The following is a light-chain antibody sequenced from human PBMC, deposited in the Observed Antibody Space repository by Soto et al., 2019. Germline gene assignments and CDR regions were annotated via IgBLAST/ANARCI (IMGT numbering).Light chain of an antibody. CDR3: QQRSNWPPIT. V-gene: IGKV3-11*01. J-gene: IGKJ5*01. Sequence: EIVLSQSPATLSLSPEERATLSCRASQSVRRYLAWYQQKPGQAPRLLIYDASNRATGIPARFSGSGSGTDFTLTISSVEPEDFAVYYCQQRSNWPPITFGQGARLEIK. CDR1: QSVRRY. CDR2: DAS.